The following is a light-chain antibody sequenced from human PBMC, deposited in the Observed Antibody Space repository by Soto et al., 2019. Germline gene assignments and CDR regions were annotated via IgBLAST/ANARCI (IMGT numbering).Light chain of an antibody. V-gene: IGLV2-14*01. CDR2: EVS. CDR3: SSYTSSNTYV. CDR1: SSDVGGYNS. J-gene: IGLJ1*01. Sequence: QSALTQSASVSGSPGQSITISCAGTSSDVGGYNSVSWYQQHPGKAPTLIIFEVSNRPSGVSNRFSASKSVNTASLTISGLQTEDEADYFCSSYTSSNTYVFGTGTKVTVL.